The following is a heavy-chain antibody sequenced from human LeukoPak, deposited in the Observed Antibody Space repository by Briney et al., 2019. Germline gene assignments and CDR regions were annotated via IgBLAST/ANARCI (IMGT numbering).Heavy chain of an antibody. Sequence: AGKSLRLSYAAASGFTFSTYGMHWVRQAPGKGLEWVAVISYDGSNKFYADSVKGRFTISRDDSKDTLYLQMNSLRAEDTAVYYCAKDESSYCGGDCPLDYWGQGTLVSVSS. CDR1: GFTFSTYG. CDR3: AKDESSYCGGDCPLDY. V-gene: IGHV3-30*18. CDR2: ISYDGSNK. D-gene: IGHD2-21*02. J-gene: IGHJ4*02.